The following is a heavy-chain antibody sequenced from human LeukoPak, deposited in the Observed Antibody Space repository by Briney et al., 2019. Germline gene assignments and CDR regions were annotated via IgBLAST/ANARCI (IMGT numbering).Heavy chain of an antibody. Sequence: SETLSLTCAVYGGSFSGYYWSWIRRPPGKGLEWIGEINHSGSTNYNPSLKSRVTISVDTSKNQFSLKLSSVTAADTAVYYCARFSTFNCSSTSCQLDYWGQGTLGTVSS. CDR1: GGSFSGYY. V-gene: IGHV4-34*01. J-gene: IGHJ4*02. CDR3: ARFSTFNCSSTSCQLDY. CDR2: INHSGST. D-gene: IGHD2-2*01.